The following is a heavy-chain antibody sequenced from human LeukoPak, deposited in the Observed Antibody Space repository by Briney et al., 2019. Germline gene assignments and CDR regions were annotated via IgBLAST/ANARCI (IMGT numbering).Heavy chain of an antibody. Sequence: ASVTVSCKASGYTFTSYGISWVRQAPGQGLEWMGWISAYNGNTNYAQKLQGRVTMTTDTSTSTAYMELRSLRSDDTAVYYCARSEAYCGGDCYSGDYWGQGTLVTVSS. D-gene: IGHD2-21*02. CDR1: GYTFTSYG. CDR2: ISAYNGNT. J-gene: IGHJ4*02. CDR3: ARSEAYCGGDCYSGDY. V-gene: IGHV1-18*01.